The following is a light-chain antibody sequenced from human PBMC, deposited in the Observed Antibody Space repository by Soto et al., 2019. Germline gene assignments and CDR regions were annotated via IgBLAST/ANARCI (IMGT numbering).Light chain of an antibody. Sequence: DIVMTQSPAILSVSLGERATLSCLASQSISDNLAWYQQRSGQAPRLLIYGASTRATGVPARFSGSGSGTECTLTISGLQSDDFLIFYSEQYKSGAPRTFCGGAKVE. CDR3: EQYKSGAPRT. V-gene: IGKV3-15*01. J-gene: IGKJ4*01. CDR1: QSISDN. CDR2: GAS.